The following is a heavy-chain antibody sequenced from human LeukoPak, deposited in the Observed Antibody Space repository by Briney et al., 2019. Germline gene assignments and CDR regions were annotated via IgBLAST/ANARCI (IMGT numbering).Heavy chain of an antibody. D-gene: IGHD1-26*01. CDR3: ARVGVDSGSYKGADY. Sequence: GGSLRLSYAASGFTFSTHTMNWVRQAPGKGLEWVSSISNSGAYVYYADSAQGRFTISRDNAKNSLYLQMNSLRSEDTAVYYCARVGVDSGSYKGADYWGQGTLVSVSS. CDR1: GFTFSTHT. CDR2: ISNSGAYV. V-gene: IGHV3-21*01. J-gene: IGHJ4*02.